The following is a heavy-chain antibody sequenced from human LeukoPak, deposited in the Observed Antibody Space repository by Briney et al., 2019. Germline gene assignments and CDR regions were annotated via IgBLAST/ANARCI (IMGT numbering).Heavy chain of an antibody. Sequence: PGGSLRLSCAASGFTFSSYAMSWVRQAPGKGLEWVSAISGSGGGTYYADSVKGRFTISRDNSKNTLYLQMNSLRAEDTAVYYCAKDRAIVVVALDYWGQGTLVTVSS. CDR2: ISGSGGGT. CDR1: GFTFSSYA. V-gene: IGHV3-23*01. CDR3: AKDRAIVVVALDY. J-gene: IGHJ4*02. D-gene: IGHD2-2*01.